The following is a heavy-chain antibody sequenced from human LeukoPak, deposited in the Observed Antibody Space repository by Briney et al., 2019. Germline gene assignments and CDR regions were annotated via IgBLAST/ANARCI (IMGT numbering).Heavy chain of an antibody. J-gene: IGHJ4*02. V-gene: IGHV3-7*01. CDR3: ARVGGDYLFDQ. CDR2: IKQDGSDK. Sequence: GGSLRLSCAASGFTLTTYWMTWVRQAPGKGLEWVANIKQDGSDKYYVDSVKGRFTISRDNARKSVYLQMNSLRAEDTAVYYCARVGGDYLFDQWGQGTLVTVSS. D-gene: IGHD2-21*02. CDR1: GFTLTTYW.